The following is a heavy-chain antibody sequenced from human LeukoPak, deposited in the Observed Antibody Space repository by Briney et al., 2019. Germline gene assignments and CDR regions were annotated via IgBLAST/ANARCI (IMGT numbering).Heavy chain of an antibody. J-gene: IGHJ6*03. CDR1: GFTFSSYG. CDR2: IRYDGTNK. V-gene: IGHV3-30*02. CDR3: AKGLGPLVRGVVPRTYYMDV. Sequence: GGSLRLSCAASGFTFSSYGMHWVRQAPGKGLEWVAFIRYDGTNKYYADSVKGRFTISRDNSKNTLYLQMNSLRAEDTAVYYCAKGLGPLVRGVVPRTYYMDVWGRGTTVTVSS. D-gene: IGHD3-10*01.